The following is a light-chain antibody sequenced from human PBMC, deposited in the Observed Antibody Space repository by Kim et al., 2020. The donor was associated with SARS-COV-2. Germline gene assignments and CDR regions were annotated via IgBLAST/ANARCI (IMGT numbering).Light chain of an antibody. CDR1: QAITNY. CDR3: QQYYSYPPT. V-gene: IGKV1-8*01. J-gene: IGKJ1*01. CDR2: GAS. Sequence: ASTGDTVTITCRASQAITNYLGWYQQKPGKAPKLLIYGASTLQTGVPSRFSGSGSGTDFTLTIRSLQSEDFATYYCQQYYSYPPTFGQGTKVDIK.